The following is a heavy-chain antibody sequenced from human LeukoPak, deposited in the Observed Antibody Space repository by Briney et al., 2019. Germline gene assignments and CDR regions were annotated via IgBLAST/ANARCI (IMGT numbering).Heavy chain of an antibody. J-gene: IGHJ5*02. CDR2: INHSGST. Sequence: KPSETLSVTCAVYGGSFSGYYWSWIRQPPGKGLEWIGEINHSGSTNYNPSLKSRVTISVDTSKNQFSLKLSSVTAADTAVYYCARRLGMFDPWGQGTLVTVSS. CDR1: GGSFSGYY. V-gene: IGHV4-34*01. CDR3: ARRLGMFDP. D-gene: IGHD3-10*01.